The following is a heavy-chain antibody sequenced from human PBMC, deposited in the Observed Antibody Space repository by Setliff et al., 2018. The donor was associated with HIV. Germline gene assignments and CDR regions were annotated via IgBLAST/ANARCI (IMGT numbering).Heavy chain of an antibody. CDR1: GFTFSTYS. D-gene: IGHD3-10*01. CDR3: ARDRAEGGSDGNWFDP. Sequence: GGSLRLSCAASGFTFSTYSMNWVRQAPGKGLEWVSYISSVGTIYYADYVKGRFTISRDNARNSLYLQMDSLRAEGTSVYYCARDRAEGGSDGNWFDPWGQGTLVTVSS. J-gene: IGHJ5*02. CDR2: ISSVGTI. V-gene: IGHV3-48*01.